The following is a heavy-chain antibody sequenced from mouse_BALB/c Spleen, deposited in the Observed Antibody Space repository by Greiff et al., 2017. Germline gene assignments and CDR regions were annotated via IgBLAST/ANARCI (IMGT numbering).Heavy chain of an antibody. V-gene: IGHV1-54*03. J-gene: IGHJ4*01. CDR3: ARWLLHAMDY. D-gene: IGHD2-3*01. CDR2: INPGSGGT. Sequence: QVHVKQSGAELVRPGTSVKVSCKASGYAFTNYLIEWVKQRPGQGLEWIGVINPGSGGTNYNEKFKGKATLTADKSSSTAYMQLSSLTSDDSAVYFCARWLLHAMDYWGQGTSVTVSS. CDR1: GYAFTNYL.